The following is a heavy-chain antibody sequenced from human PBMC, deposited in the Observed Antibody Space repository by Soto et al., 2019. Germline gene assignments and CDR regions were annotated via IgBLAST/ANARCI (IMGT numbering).Heavy chain of an antibody. V-gene: IGHV1-18*04. CDR3: ARQHNDLWSDSPDFDY. Sequence: QVQLVQSGGEVKKPGASVKVSCKASGYNYSSYGVTWVRQAPGQGLEWMGWISAYNGKANYAPNIQDRVTMSIDTSTSTAYMEMRSLRSDDTAVYYYARQHNDLWSDSPDFDYWGQGTLVTVSA. D-gene: IGHD3-3*01. J-gene: IGHJ4*02. CDR2: ISAYNGKA. CDR1: GYNYSSYG.